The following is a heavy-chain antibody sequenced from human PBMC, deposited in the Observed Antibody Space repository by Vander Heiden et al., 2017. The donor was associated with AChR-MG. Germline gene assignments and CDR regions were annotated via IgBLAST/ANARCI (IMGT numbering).Heavy chain of an antibody. Sequence: QVQLQQWGAGLLKPSETLSLTCAAYGGSFSGYYWSWIRKPPGRGLEWIGEINHSGSTNYNPSLKSRVTISVDTPKNQFSLKLSSVTAADTAVYYCARDSVLRFLEWSGPNDPWGQGTLVTVSS. J-gene: IGHJ5*02. D-gene: IGHD3-3*01. CDR1: GGSFSGYY. CDR3: ARDSVLRFLEWSGPNDP. V-gene: IGHV4-34*01. CDR2: INHSGST.